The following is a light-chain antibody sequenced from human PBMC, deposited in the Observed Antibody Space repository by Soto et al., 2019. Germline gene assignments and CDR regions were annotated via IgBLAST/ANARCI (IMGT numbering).Light chain of an antibody. CDR2: EAY. V-gene: IGKV3-11*01. J-gene: IGKJ5*01. Sequence: DIVLTQSPATLSLSPGERATLSCMASQSVSKFVSWYQQRPGQAPSLLIYEAYKRATGVPARFSGSGSGTDFPLTINRLEPEDFAVYYCQQYNTWLLPFGQGTRLEIK. CDR1: QSVSKF. CDR3: QQYNTWLLP.